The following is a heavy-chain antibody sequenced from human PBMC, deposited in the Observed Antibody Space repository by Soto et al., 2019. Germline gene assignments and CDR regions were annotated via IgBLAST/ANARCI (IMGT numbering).Heavy chain of an antibody. J-gene: IGHJ4*02. CDR2: FYYSGNT. Sequence: PSETLSLTCTVSGDSISSSSYYWGWIRQPPGKGLEWIGSFYYSGNTNYNPSLKSRVTISVDTSKNQFSLRLTSVIAADTAVYYCARLLDRSSWAPGRYWGQGTLVTVSS. CDR1: GDSISSSSYY. CDR3: ARLLDRSSWAPGRY. V-gene: IGHV4-39*01. D-gene: IGHD6-13*01.